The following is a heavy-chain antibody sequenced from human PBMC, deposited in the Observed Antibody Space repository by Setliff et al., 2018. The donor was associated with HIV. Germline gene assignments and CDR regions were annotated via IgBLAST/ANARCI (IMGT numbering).Heavy chain of an antibody. V-gene: IGHV1-2*02. CDR1: GYTFTGYY. J-gene: IGHJ4*02. CDR2: INPNSGGT. Sequence: ASVKVSCKASGYTFTGYYMHWVRQAPGQGLEWMGWINPNSGGTNYAQKFQGRVTMTRDTSISTAYMEPSRLRSDDTAVYYCARDPPYDSSGYYLGLDYYFDYWGQGTLVTVSS. D-gene: IGHD3-22*01. CDR3: ARDPPYDSSGYYLGLDYYFDY.